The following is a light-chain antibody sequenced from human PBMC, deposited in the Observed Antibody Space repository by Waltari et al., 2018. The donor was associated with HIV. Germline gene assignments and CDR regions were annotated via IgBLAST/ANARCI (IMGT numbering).Light chain of an antibody. Sequence: ILLSPSPASLAVSLAERATIKRKPSQSVLYRANNKEYLVCYHTKPRQPAKLLLSWASTRESGAPDRFSGRGSEEDFTHSSSCLQGEDVAVYGGQTYYSALCKFGAGT. CDR3: QTYYSALCK. CDR1: QSVLYRANNKEY. V-gene: IGKV4-1*01. J-gene: IGKJ4*02. CDR2: WAS.